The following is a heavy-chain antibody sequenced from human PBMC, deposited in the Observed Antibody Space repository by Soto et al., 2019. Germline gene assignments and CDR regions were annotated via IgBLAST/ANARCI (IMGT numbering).Heavy chain of an antibody. CDR2: IDWDDDK. V-gene: IGHV2-70*04. Sequence: TFSGFSLSTSGVRVSWIRQPPGKALEWLARIDWDDDKFYRTSLKTRLSISKDTSKNQVVLTMTNVDLVDTAAYYCVRIQRSSGWNNWFDPWGQGVLVTVSS. J-gene: IGHJ5*02. CDR3: VRIQRSSGWNNWFDP. CDR1: GFSLSTSGVR. D-gene: IGHD6-19*01.